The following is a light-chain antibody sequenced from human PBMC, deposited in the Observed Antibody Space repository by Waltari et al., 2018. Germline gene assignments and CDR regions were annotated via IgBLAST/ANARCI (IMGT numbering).Light chain of an antibody. CDR1: QSVSSY. Sequence: EIVMTQSPVTLSVSPGERATLSCRTSQSVSSYLAWFQQKPGQAPRLLIYDTSNRATGIPARFSGSGSGTDFTLTSSSLEPEDSAVYYCQQRSHWRTFGQGTKVEIK. J-gene: IGKJ1*01. CDR2: DTS. CDR3: QQRSHWRT. V-gene: IGKV3-11*01.